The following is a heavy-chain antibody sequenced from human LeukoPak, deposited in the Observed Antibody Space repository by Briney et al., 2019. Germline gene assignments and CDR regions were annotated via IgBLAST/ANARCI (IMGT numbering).Heavy chain of an antibody. Sequence: GGSLRLSCAASGFTFSNYAMSWVRQAPGRGLEWVSTIDGSNTNTYYADSVKGRFTISRDNSKNTLYLQINSLRAEDTALYFSAKDGFRGDCNAGSCYPFDPWGQGTLVTVSS. CDR3: AKDGFRGDCNAGSCYPFDP. J-gene: IGHJ5*02. V-gene: IGHV3-23*01. CDR1: GFTFSNYA. CDR2: IDGSNTNT. D-gene: IGHD2-15*01.